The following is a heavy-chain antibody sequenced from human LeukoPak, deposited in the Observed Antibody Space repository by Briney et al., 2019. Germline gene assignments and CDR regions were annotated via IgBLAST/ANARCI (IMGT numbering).Heavy chain of an antibody. CDR1: GYTFTSYY. J-gene: IGHJ4*02. V-gene: IGHV1-46*01. CDR2: INPSGGST. CDR3: ASYSKDFWSGYLN. Sequence: ASVKVSCKASGYTFTSYYMHWVRQAPGQGLEWMGIINPSGGSTSYAQKFQGRVTMTRDTSTSTVYMELSSLRSEDTAVYYCASYSKDFWSGYLNWGQGTLVTVSS. D-gene: IGHD3-3*01.